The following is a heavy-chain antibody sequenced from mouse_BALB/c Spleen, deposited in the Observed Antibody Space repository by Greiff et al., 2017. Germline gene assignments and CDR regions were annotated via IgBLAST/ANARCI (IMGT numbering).Heavy chain of an antibody. J-gene: IGHJ4*01. D-gene: IGHD2-14*01. V-gene: IGHV2-2*02. CDR2: IWSGGST. Sequence: QVHVKQSGPGLVQPSQSLSITCTVSGFSLTSYGVHWVRQSPGKGLEWLGVIWSGGSTDYNAAFISRLSISKDNSKSQVFFKMNSLQANDTAIYYCARKGYDASYAMDYWGQGTSVTVSS. CDR1: GFSLTSYG. CDR3: ARKGYDASYAMDY.